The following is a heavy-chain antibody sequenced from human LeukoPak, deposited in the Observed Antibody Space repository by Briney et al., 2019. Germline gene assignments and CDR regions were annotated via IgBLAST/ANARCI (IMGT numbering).Heavy chain of an antibody. CDR1: GGSISSYY. V-gene: IGHV4-59*01. CDR2: IYYRGST. CDR3: ARGLLNTNYYGSGMKPGYFDY. Sequence: SETLSLTCTVSGGSISSYYWSWIRQPPGKGLEWIGYIYYRGSTNYNPSLKSRVTISVDTSKNQFSLKLSSVTAADTAVYYCARGLLNTNYYGSGMKPGYFDYWGQGTLVTVSS. D-gene: IGHD3-10*01. J-gene: IGHJ4*02.